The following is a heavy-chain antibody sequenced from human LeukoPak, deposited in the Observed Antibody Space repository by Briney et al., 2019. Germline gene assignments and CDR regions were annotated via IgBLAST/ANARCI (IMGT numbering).Heavy chain of an antibody. CDR3: ASGIAVAVYFDY. V-gene: IGHV1-46*01. J-gene: IGHJ4*02. Sequence: ASVKVSCKASGYTFTSYYMHSVRQAPGQGLEWMGIINPSGGSTSYAQKFQGRVTMTRDTSTSTVYMELSSLRSEDTAVYYCASGIAVAVYFDYWGQGTLVTVSS. CDR1: GYTFTSYY. D-gene: IGHD6-19*01. CDR2: INPSGGST.